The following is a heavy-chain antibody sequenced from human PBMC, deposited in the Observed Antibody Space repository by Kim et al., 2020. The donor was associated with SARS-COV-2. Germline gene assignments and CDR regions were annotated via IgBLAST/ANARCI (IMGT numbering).Heavy chain of an antibody. V-gene: IGHV3-7*01. D-gene: IGHD6-19*01. CDR3: ARDYSGWLVRWGYFQH. CDR1: GFTFSSYW. CDR2: IKQDGSEK. Sequence: GGSLRLSCAASGFTFSSYWMSWVRQAPGKGLEWVANIKQDGSEKYYVDSVKGRFTISRDNAKNSLYLQMNSLRAEDTAVYYCARDYSGWLVRWGYFQHWGQGTLVTVSS. J-gene: IGHJ1*01.